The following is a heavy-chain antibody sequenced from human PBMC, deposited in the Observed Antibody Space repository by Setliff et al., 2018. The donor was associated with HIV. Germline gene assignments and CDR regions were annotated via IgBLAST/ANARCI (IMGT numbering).Heavy chain of an antibody. V-gene: IGHV1-69*05. J-gene: IGHJ6*03. D-gene: IGHD2-21*01. CDR3: ARLSIPAYYYMDV. CDR1: GGAFSSYA. Sequence: AVKVSCKASGGAFSSYALSWVRQAPGQGLEWMGGIIPIFGTANYAQKFQGRVTITTDESTSTAYMELSSLRSEDTAVYYCARLSIPAYYYMDVWGKGTTVTVSS. CDR2: IIPIFGTA.